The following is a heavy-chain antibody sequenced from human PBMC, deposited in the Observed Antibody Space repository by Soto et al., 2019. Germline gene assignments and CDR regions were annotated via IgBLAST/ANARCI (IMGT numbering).Heavy chain of an antibody. Sequence: SSETLSLTCAVYGGSFSGYYWDWLRQPPGKGLEWIGEINHRGSTNYNPSLKSRVTISVDTSKNQFSLKLSSVTAADTAVYYCAVLYGSGSTCFDPWGQGTLVTVSP. CDR1: GGSFSGYY. J-gene: IGHJ5*02. CDR3: AVLYGSGSTCFDP. V-gene: IGHV4-34*01. CDR2: INHRGST. D-gene: IGHD3-10*01.